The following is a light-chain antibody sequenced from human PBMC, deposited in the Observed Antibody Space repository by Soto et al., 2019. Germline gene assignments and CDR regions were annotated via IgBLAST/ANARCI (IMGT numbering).Light chain of an antibody. V-gene: IGKV1-12*01. CDR1: QGISNW. Sequence: DIQMTQSPSSVSASVGDRVTITCRASQGISNWLAWYQQKPGKAPNLLIFDASSSQSGVPSRFRGSGSRTDFTLTISDLQPEDFSTYYCQQANSLPPTFGQGTKLEIK. CDR2: DAS. CDR3: QQANSLPPT. J-gene: IGKJ2*01.